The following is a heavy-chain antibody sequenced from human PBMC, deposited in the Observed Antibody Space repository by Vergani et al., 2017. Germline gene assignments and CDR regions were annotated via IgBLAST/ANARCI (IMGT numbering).Heavy chain of an antibody. CDR1: RGTLSSYA. CDR3: AREETMVRGVVIGSYGMDV. Sequence: QVQLVQSGTEVRKPGSSVKVSCKTSRGTLSSYAIAWVRQAPGQGLEWMGRFVPILDKTNYAQKFQDRISFGADESTSTAYMELSSLTFEDTAVYYCAREETMVRGVVIGSYGMDVWGQGTTVTVSS. D-gene: IGHD3-10*01. CDR2: FVPILDKT. V-gene: IGHV1-69*10. J-gene: IGHJ6*02.